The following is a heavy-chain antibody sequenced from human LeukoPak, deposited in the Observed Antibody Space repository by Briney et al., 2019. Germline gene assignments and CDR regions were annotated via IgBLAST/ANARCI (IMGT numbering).Heavy chain of an antibody. Sequence: GGSLRLSCAASGFSFYNYAMHWVRQAPGKGLEWVAVMSYDGSTKYYADSVKGRFTISRDNPKSTLYVQMDNLRAEDTAVYYCARGLEATMGYFDYWGQGTLVTVSS. J-gene: IGHJ4*02. V-gene: IGHV3-30*14. CDR2: MSYDGSTK. D-gene: IGHD5-12*01. CDR1: GFSFYNYA. CDR3: ARGLEATMGYFDY.